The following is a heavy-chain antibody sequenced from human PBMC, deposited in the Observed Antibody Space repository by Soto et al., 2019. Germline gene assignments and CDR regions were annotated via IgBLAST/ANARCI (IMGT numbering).Heavy chain of an antibody. J-gene: IGHJ5*02. V-gene: IGHV4-4*07. Sequence: PSETLSLTXTVSGDSFSNYYCNWVRKSAGKGLEWIGRIYPTGSTTYNPSLKSRLTMSVDTSKNQFSLRLTSMTAADTAVYYCATGRSEVVPGAMDTWGQGTLVTVSS. CDR2: IYPTGST. D-gene: IGHD2-2*01. CDR1: GDSFSNYY. CDR3: ATGRSEVVPGAMDT.